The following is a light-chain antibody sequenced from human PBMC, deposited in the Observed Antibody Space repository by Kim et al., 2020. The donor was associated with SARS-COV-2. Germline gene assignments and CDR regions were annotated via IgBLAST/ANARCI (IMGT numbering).Light chain of an antibody. Sequence: ASVGDRVTITCRASQGISSYLAWFQQKPGKAPNLLIYAASTLQSGVPSRFSGSGSGTDFTLTFSGLQPEDFATYYCQQLNIYPLTFGGGTKVDIK. CDR3: QQLNIYPLT. V-gene: IGKV1-9*01. CDR1: QGISSY. CDR2: AAS. J-gene: IGKJ4*01.